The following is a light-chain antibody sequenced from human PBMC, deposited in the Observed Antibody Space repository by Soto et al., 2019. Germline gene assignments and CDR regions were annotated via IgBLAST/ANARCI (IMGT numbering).Light chain of an antibody. CDR3: RHQDNWPPIA. Sequence: EIVMTQSPATLSVSPGERATLSCRASQSVKNNLAWYQQKPGQAPRHLIYGASIRATGIPARFSGSGSGTDFTLTISSVQSDDVAVYYCRHQDNWPPIAFGQGTRLEI. CDR1: QSVKNN. J-gene: IGKJ5*01. CDR2: GAS. V-gene: IGKV3-15*01.